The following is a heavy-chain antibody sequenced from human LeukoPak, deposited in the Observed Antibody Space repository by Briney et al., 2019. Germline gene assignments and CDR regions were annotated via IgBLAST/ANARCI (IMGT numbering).Heavy chain of an antibody. CDR3: ARVVYTDNDY. CDR2: ISAYNGNT. V-gene: IGHV1-18*01. J-gene: IGHJ4*02. Sequence: ASVKVSCKASGYTFTSSGFTWVRQAPGQGLEWMGWISAYNGNTYFAPKFEGRLTMTTETSTSTAYMELRNLKSDDTAVYYCARVVYTDNDYWGQGTLVIVSS. D-gene: IGHD2-2*02. CDR1: GYTFTSSG.